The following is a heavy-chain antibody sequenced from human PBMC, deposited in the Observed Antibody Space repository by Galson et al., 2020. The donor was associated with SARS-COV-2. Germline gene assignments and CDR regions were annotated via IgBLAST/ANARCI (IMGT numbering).Heavy chain of an antibody. Sequence: ESGPTLVKPTQTLTLTCTFSGFSLTTSGMCVGWTRKPPGKALEWLARIDWDHDEYYSASLKTRLTISKDTSKNQVVLTMTNMDPVDTATYYCARIDSSGCRGNYWGQGTLVTVSS. CDR2: IDWDHDE. V-gene: IGHV2-70*11. CDR3: ARIDSSGCRGNY. CDR1: GFSLTTSGMC. J-gene: IGHJ4*02. D-gene: IGHD6-19*01.